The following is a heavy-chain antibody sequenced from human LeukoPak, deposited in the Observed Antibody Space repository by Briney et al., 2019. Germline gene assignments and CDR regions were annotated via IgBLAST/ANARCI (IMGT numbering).Heavy chain of an antibody. CDR2: ISGSAGST. V-gene: IGHV3-23*01. CDR1: GFTFSSCA. Sequence: PGGSLRLSCAASGFTFSSCAMSWVRQAPGQGLEWVSAISGSAGSTYYADSVKGRFTISRDNSKNTVYLQMNTLRAEDTAVYYCAKIITGTTFPKYYFEYWGQGTLVTVSS. J-gene: IGHJ4*02. D-gene: IGHD1-7*01. CDR3: AKIITGTTFPKYYFEY.